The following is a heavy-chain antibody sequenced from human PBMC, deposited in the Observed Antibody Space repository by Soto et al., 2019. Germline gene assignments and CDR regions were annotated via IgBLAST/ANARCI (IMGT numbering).Heavy chain of an antibody. D-gene: IGHD2-15*01. Sequence: PSETLSLTCTVSGGSISSSSYYWGWIRQPPGKGLEWIGSIYYSGSTYYNPSLKSRVTISVDTSKNQFSLKLSSVTAADTAVYYCARHPRVEAAPHGCFDPWGQGTLVTVSS. J-gene: IGHJ5*02. CDR3: ARHPRVEAAPHGCFDP. CDR2: IYYSGST. CDR1: GGSISSSSYY. V-gene: IGHV4-39*01.